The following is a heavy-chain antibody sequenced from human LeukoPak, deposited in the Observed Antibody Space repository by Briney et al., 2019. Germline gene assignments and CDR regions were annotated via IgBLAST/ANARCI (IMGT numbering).Heavy chain of an antibody. CDR3: ATTYYYDSSGDVYFQH. V-gene: IGHV4-34*01. D-gene: IGHD3-22*01. Sequence: SETLSLTCAVYGGSFSGYYWSWIRQPPGKGLEWIGEINHSGSTNYNPSLKSRVTISVDTSKNQFSLKLGSVTAADTAVYYCATTYYYDSSGDVYFQHWGEGTLVTVSS. J-gene: IGHJ1*01. CDR1: GGSFSGYY. CDR2: INHSGST.